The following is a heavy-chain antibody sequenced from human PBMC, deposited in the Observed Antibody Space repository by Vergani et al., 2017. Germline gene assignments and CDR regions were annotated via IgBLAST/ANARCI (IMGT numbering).Heavy chain of an antibody. Sequence: QVQLVESGGGLVKPGGSLRLSCAASGFTFSDYYMSWIRQAPGKGLEWVSYISSSGSTLYYADSVKGRFTISRDNAKNSLYLQMNSLRAEDTAVYYCARPMRLGYCSSTSCYTGAFDIWGQGTMVTVSS. D-gene: IGHD2-2*02. CDR2: ISSSGSTL. J-gene: IGHJ3*02. V-gene: IGHV3-11*01. CDR3: ARPMRLGYCSSTSCYTGAFDI. CDR1: GFTFSDYY.